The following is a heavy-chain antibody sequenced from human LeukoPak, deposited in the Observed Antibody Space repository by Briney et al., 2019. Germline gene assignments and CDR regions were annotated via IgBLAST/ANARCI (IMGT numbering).Heavy chain of an antibody. CDR1: GFTFSSYA. J-gene: IGHJ3*01. CDR3: AKSQLWFGAAGLDAFDL. Sequence: GGSLRLSCAASGFTFSSYAMMGVRQARGKGREGVAAISGSGGSTYNADSVTGRLPISRDNSRNTLYMQMKSLSVEDTAVYYCAKSQLWFGAAGLDAFDLWGQGTMVTVSS. V-gene: IGHV3-23*01. D-gene: IGHD3-10*01. CDR2: ISGSGGST.